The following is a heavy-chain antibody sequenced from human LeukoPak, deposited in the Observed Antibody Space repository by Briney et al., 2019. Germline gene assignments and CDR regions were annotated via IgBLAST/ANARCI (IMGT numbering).Heavy chain of an antibody. CDR3: ARGIRYSSGWYLGTGVRRTPLHFDY. V-gene: IGHV3-48*01. Sequence: PGGSLRLSCVGSGFIFSSYSMNWVRQAPGKGLEWISYISSSSGTIYYADSVKGRFTISRDNAKNSLYLQMNSLRAEDTAVYYCARGIRYSSGWYLGTGVRRTPLHFDYWGQGTLVTVSS. J-gene: IGHJ4*02. D-gene: IGHD6-19*01. CDR1: GFIFSSYS. CDR2: ISSSSGTI.